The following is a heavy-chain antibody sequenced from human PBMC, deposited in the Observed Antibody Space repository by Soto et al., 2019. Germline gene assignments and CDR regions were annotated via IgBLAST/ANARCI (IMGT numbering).Heavy chain of an antibody. CDR2: IIPIFGTA. J-gene: IGHJ6*02. V-gene: IGHV1-69*06. CDR3: ARVGKGAVAGSYYYYGMDV. CDR1: GGTFSSYA. Sequence: SVKVSCKASGGTFSSYAISWVRQAPGQGLEWMGGIIPIFGTANYAQKYKGRVTITADKSTSTAYMELSSLRSEDTAVYYCARVGKGAVAGSYYYYGMDVWGQ. D-gene: IGHD6-19*01.